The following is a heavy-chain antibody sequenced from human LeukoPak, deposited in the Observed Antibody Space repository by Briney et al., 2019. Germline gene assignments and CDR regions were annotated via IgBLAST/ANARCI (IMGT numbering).Heavy chain of an antibody. V-gene: IGHV4-31*03. CDR2: IYYSGST. CDR1: GGSISSGGYC. J-gene: IGHJ4*02. CDR3: ARGEHYYDSSGYYY. Sequence: ETSETLSLTCTVSGGSISSGGYCRSWIRQHPGKGLEWIGYIYYSGSTYYNPSLKSRVTISVDTSKNQFSLKLSSVTAADTAVYYCARGEHYYDSSGYYYWGQGTLVTVSS. D-gene: IGHD3-22*01.